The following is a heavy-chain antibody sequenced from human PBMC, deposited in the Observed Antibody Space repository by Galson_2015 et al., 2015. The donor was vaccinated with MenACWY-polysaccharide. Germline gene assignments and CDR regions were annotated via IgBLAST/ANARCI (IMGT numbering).Heavy chain of an antibody. D-gene: IGHD1-14*01. V-gene: IGHV3-23*01. CDR1: GFTFSSYT. Sequence: SLRLSCAASGFTFSSYTVSWVRQAPGKGLEWVSGVSASGAVTYYADSMKSRFTISRDNSKNTLYLQMNSLRAADTAVYYCANPGLSPRRTSDVDYWGQGTLVTVSS. CDR3: ANPGLSPRRTSDVDY. CDR2: VSASGAVT. J-gene: IGHJ4*02.